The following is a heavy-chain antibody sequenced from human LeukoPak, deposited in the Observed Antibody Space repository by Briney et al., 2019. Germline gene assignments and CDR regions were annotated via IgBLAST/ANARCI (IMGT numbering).Heavy chain of an antibody. J-gene: IGHJ4*02. CDR3: ARVRYGGNSDYFDY. CDR1: GFTFSDYY. Sequence: TGGSLRLSCAASGFTFSDYYMSWIRQAPGKGLEWVSYISSSGSTIYYADSVKGRFTNSRDNAKNSLYLQMNSLRAEDTAVSYCARVRYGGNSDYFDYWGQGTLVTVSS. V-gene: IGHV3-11*01. D-gene: IGHD4-23*01. CDR2: ISSSGSTI.